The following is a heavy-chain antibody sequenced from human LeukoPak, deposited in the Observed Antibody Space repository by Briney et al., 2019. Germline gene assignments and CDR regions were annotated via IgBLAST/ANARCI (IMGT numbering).Heavy chain of an antibody. Sequence: GGSLRLSCAAPGFTFSNYGVHWVRQAPGKGLESVAFISYDGSNKYHTDSVKGRFTISRDNSLNTLYLQMNSLRADDTAVYYCTRDVDSSGGGWGQGTLVTVSS. CDR2: ISYDGSNK. CDR1: GFTFSNYG. D-gene: IGHD6-19*01. CDR3: TRDVDSSGGG. J-gene: IGHJ4*02. V-gene: IGHV3-30-3*01.